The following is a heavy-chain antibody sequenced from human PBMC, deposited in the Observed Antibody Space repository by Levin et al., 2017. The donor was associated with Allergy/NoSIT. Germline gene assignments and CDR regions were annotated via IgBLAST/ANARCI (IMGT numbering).Heavy chain of an antibody. CDR1: GESFSGYY. Sequence: NASETLSLTCAFSGESFSGYYWSWIRQPPGKGLQWIGEINHIGSTNYDPSLKSRVTISADASKSQFSLMLESVTAADTAVYYCARGAWGGNWFDPWGPGTLVTVSS. CDR3: ARGAWGGNWFDP. D-gene: IGHD3-16*01. CDR2: INHIGST. J-gene: IGHJ5*02. V-gene: IGHV4-34*01.